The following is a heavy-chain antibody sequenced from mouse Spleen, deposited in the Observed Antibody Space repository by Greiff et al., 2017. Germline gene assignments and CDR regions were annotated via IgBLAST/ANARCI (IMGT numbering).Heavy chain of an antibody. CDR1: GYTFTSYT. V-gene: IGHV1-4*01. D-gene: IGHD2-4*01. CDR2: INPSSGYT. J-gene: IGHJ2*01. CDR3: ARSLDDDDLDY. Sequence: VKLQESGAELARPGASVKMSCKASGYTFTSYTMHWVKQRPGQGLEWIGYINPSSGYTNYNQKFKDKATLTADKSSSTAYMQLSSLTSEDSAVYYCARSLDDDDLDYWGQGTTLTVSS.